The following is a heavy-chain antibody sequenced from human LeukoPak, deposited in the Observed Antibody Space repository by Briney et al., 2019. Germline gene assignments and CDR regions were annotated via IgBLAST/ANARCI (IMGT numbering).Heavy chain of an antibody. J-gene: IGHJ3*01. CDR2: VYYSGST. CDR3: ARHDGSSWYYAFDV. Sequence: SETLSLICSVSGGSISNYCWSWIRQPPGKGLEWIGYVYYSGSTNYNPSLKSRVTISEDMSRNQFSLRLTSVTAADTAVYYCARHDGSSWYYAFDVWGQGTMVTVSS. D-gene: IGHD6-13*01. V-gene: IGHV4-59*01. CDR1: GGSISNYC.